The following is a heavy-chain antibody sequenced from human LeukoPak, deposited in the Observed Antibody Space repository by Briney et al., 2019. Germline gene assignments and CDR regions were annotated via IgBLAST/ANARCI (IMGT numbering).Heavy chain of an antibody. CDR1: GFTFGDYA. D-gene: IGHD4-17*01. CDR3: TRKDGDYVYGRYMDV. CDR2: IRSKAYGGTT. J-gene: IGHJ6*03. Sequence: QPGRSLRLSCTASGFTFGDYAMSWFRQAPGKGLEWVGFIRSKAYGGTTEYAASVKGRFTISRDDSKSIAYLQMNSLKTEDTAVYYSTRKDGDYVYGRYMDVWGKGTTVTVSS. V-gene: IGHV3-49*03.